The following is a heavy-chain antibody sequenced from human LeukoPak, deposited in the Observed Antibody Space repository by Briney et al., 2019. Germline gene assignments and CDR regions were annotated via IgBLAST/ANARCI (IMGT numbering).Heavy chain of an antibody. D-gene: IGHD6-6*01. J-gene: IGHJ4*02. V-gene: IGHV4-34*01. CDR3: ARAIRAARPSGFHY. CDR1: GGSFSGYY. CDR2: INHSGST. Sequence: SETLSLTCAVYGGSFSGYYWSWIRQPPGKGLGWIGEINHSGSTNYNPSLKSRVTISVDTSKNQFSLKLSSVTAADTAVYYCARAIRAARPSGFHYWGQGTLVTVSS.